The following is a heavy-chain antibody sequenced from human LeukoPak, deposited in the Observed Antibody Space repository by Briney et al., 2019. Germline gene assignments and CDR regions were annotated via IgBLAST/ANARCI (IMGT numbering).Heavy chain of an antibody. CDR1: GFTFSSYS. Sequence: GGSLRLSCAASGFTFSSYSMSWVRQAPGKGLEWVANIKQDGSGKYYVDSVKGRFTISRDNAKNSLYLQMNSLRAEDTAVYYCARGNGYYYDSSGSVADYWGQGTLVTVSS. J-gene: IGHJ4*02. D-gene: IGHD3-22*01. CDR3: ARGNGYYYDSSGSVADY. V-gene: IGHV3-7*01. CDR2: IKQDGSGK.